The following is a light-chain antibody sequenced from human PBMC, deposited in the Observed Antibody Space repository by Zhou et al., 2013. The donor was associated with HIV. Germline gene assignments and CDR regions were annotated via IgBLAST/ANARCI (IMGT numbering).Light chain of an antibody. CDR3: QHYNNWPPIT. V-gene: IGKV3D-15*01. J-gene: IGKJ5*01. Sequence: EIVLTQSPGTLSLSPGERATLSCRASQRVNNNYLAWYQQKPGQAPRVLIYGASNRATGIPDRFSGSGSGTEFTLTISSMQSEDVAVYYCQHYNNWPPITFGQGHVWRLN. CDR1: QRVNNN. CDR2: GAS.